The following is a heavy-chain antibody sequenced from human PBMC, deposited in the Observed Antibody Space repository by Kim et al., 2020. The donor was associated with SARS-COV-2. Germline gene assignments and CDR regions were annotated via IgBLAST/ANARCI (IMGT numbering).Heavy chain of an antibody. CDR1: GGSISSYY. CDR3: ARGGTMVRGVIPGFYY. J-gene: IGHJ4*02. D-gene: IGHD3-10*01. V-gene: IGHV4-59*01. Sequence: SETLSLTCTVSGGSISSYYWSWIRQPPGKGLEWIGYIYYSGSTNYNPSLKSRVTISVDTSKNQFSLKLSSVTAADTAVYYCARGGTMVRGVIPGFYYWGPGTLVTVSS. CDR2: IYYSGST.